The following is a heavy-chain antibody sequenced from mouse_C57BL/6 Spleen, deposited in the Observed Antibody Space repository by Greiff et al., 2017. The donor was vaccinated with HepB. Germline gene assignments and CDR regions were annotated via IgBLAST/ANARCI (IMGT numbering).Heavy chain of an antibody. CDR1: GFNIKNTY. J-gene: IGHJ4*01. V-gene: IGHV14-3*01. CDR3: ARYDYESYYYAMDY. D-gene: IGHD2-4*01. CDR2: IDPANGNT. Sequence: VQLKESVAELVRPGASVKLSCTASGFNIKNTYMHWVKQRPEQGLEWIGRIDPANGNTKYAPKFQGKATITADTSSNTAYLQLSSLTSEATAIYYCARYDYESYYYAMDYWGQGTSVTVSS.